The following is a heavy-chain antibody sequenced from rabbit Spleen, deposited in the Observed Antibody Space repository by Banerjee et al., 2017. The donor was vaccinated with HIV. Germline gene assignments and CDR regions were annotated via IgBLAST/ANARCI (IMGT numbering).Heavy chain of an antibody. Sequence: QSLEESGGDLVKPGASLTLTCIASGVSFSGDSYMCWVRQAPGKGLKWIACIDTGSSGFTYFASWAKGRFTISKTSSTTVTLQMTSLTAADTATYFCARDSGTSFSSYGMDLWGPGTLVTVS. CDR3: ARDSGTSFSSYGMDL. V-gene: IGHV1S40*01. CDR1: GVSFSGDSY. D-gene: IGHD8-1*01. J-gene: IGHJ6*01. CDR2: IDTGSSGFT.